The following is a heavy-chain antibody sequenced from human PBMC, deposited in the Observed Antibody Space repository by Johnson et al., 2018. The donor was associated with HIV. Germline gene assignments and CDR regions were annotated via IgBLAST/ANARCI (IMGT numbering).Heavy chain of an antibody. D-gene: IGHD3-22*01. CDR1: GFTFDDYG. J-gene: IGHJ3*02. V-gene: IGHV3-20*04. Sequence: VQLVESGGGVVQPGGSLRLSCAASGFTFDDYGMSWVRQPPGKGLEWVSSIDWNGGRQGYVDSVKGRFTISRDNAKNSRYMEMNSLRAEDTALYYCARQQNDDSSGQGGGLDIWGQGTMVTVSS. CDR3: ARQQNDDSSGQGGGLDI. CDR2: IDWNGGRQ.